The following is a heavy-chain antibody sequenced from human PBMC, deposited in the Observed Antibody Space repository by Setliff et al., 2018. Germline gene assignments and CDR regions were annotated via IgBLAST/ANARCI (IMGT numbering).Heavy chain of an antibody. CDR3: ARVNPTMITFGGVIVIWFDP. CDR2: ISAYNGNT. V-gene: IGHV1-18*01. J-gene: IGHJ5*02. D-gene: IGHD3-16*02. Sequence: ASVNVSCKASGYTFTRYGISWVRQAPGQGLEWMGWISAYNGNTNYAQKLQGRVTMTTDTSTSTAYMELRSLRSDDTAVYYCARVNPTMITFGGVIVIWFDPWCQGTLVTVSP. CDR1: GYTFTRYG.